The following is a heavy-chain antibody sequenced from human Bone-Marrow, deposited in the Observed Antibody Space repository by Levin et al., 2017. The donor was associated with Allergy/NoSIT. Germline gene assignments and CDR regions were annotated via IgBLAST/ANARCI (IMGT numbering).Heavy chain of an antibody. Sequence: GGSLRLSCAAFGFTYSRNAMSWVRQAPGKGLEWVSAISGTGTRTYYKDSFKGRFTISRDNSQNTLYLQMNNLRGEDTAVYFCTKERPCNDEGQGRGLFENWGKGTLVTVSP. CDR2: ISGTGTRT. J-gene: IGHJ4*02. CDR1: GFTYSRNA. V-gene: IGHV3-23*01. CDR3: TKERPCNDEGQGRGLFEN. D-gene: IGHD1-1*01.